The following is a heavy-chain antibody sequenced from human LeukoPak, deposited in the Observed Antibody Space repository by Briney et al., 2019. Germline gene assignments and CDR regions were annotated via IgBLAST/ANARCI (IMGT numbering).Heavy chain of an antibody. CDR1: GFTFSTYT. V-gene: IGHV3-21*01. Sequence: PGGSLRLSCAASGFTFSTYTMNWVRQAPGKGLESVSSISSTSSYIYYSGSVKGRFTISRDNSKNSLFLQMNSVRVEDTAVYYCTRDLAGARYDYWGQGTLVTVSS. D-gene: IGHD1-26*01. CDR2: ISSTSSYI. CDR3: TRDLAGARYDY. J-gene: IGHJ4*02.